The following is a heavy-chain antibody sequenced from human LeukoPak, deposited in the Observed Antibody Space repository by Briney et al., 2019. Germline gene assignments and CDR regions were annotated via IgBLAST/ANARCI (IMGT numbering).Heavy chain of an antibody. Sequence: GGSLRLSCAASEFAFSVYEMYWVRHAPGKGLEWVSYISSSGDTRYYADSVKGRFTISRDNAKNSLYLQMNSLRAEDTAVYYCATLTVASTFDYWGQGALVTVSS. V-gene: IGHV3-48*03. J-gene: IGHJ4*02. D-gene: IGHD6-19*01. CDR2: ISSSGDTR. CDR1: EFAFSVYE. CDR3: ATLTVASTFDY.